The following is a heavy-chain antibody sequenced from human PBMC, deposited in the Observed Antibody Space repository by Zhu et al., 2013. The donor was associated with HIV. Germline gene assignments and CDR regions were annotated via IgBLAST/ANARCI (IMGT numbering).Heavy chain of an antibody. CDR1: GGSISSGDYY. Sequence: VQLQESGPGLVKPSQTLSLTCTVSGGSISSGDYYWSWIRQPPGKGLEWIGYIYYSGSTYYNPSLKSRVTISVDTSKNQFSLKLSSVTAADTAVYYCARDAHYYDSSGSRYNWFDPWGQGTLVTVSS. D-gene: IGHD3-22*01. CDR2: IYYSGST. J-gene: IGHJ5*02. V-gene: IGHV4-30-4*01. CDR3: ARDAHYYDSSGSRYNWFDP.